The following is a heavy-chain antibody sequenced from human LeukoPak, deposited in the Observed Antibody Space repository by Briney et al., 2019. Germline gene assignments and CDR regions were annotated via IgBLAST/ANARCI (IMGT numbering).Heavy chain of an antibody. CDR3: ARWEIAFDI. CDR1: GYSISSGYY. D-gene: IGHD1-26*01. V-gene: IGHV4-38-2*01. CDR2: IYHSGSI. J-gene: IGHJ3*02. Sequence: PSETLSLTCAVSGYSISSGYYWGWIRQPPGKGLEWIGSIYHSGSIYYNPSLKSRVTISVDTSKNQLSLKLSSVTAADTAVYYCARWEIAFDIWGQGTMVTVSS.